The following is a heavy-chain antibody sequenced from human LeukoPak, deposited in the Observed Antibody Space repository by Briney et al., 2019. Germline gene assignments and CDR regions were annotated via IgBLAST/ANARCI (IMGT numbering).Heavy chain of an antibody. Sequence: PGGSLRLSCAASGVTFSSYGMHWVRRAPGEGLEWVAVISYDGSDKNYAASVKGRFTISRYNAKNSLYLKMKSLRAEDTAVYYCAREPTLGRGVTPEDYWGQGTLVTVSS. J-gene: IGHJ4*02. CDR2: ISYDGSDK. CDR3: AREPTLGRGVTPEDY. D-gene: IGHD3-10*01. V-gene: IGHV3-30*03. CDR1: GVTFSSYG.